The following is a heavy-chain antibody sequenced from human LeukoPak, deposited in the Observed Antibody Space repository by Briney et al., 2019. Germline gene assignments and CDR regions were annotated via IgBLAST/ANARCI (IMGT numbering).Heavy chain of an antibody. J-gene: IGHJ5*02. CDR1: GYSLTTYD. D-gene: IGHD6-19*01. V-gene: IGHV1-8*03. CDR3: TRGSGIVVAGWDWFDP. Sequence: ASVKVSCKASGYSLTTYDINWVRQATGQGLECMGWMNPNSGNTGYAQKFQGRVTITRNTSMSTAYMELSNLRSEDKAVYYCTRGSGIVVAGWDWFDPWGQGTLVTVSS. CDR2: MNPNSGNT.